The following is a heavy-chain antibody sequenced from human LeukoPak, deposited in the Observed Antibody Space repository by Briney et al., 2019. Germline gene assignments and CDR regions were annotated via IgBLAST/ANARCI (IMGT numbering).Heavy chain of an antibody. J-gene: IGHJ5*02. CDR1: GGSISSGNW. Sequence: SETLSLTCAVSGGSISSGNWWSWVRQPPGKGLEWIGGIYHSGSTSYNPSLKSRVTISVDKSKNQFSLKLSSVTAADTAVYYCTRLTVPLRFDPWGQGTLVTVSS. CDR3: TRLTVPLRFDP. V-gene: IGHV4-4*02. D-gene: IGHD2-2*01. CDR2: IYHSGST.